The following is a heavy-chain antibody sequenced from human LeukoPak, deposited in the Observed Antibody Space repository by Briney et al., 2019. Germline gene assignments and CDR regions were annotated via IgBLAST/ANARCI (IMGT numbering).Heavy chain of an antibody. CDR2: ISSRGDST. V-gene: IGHV3-11*05. D-gene: IGHD1-26*01. J-gene: IGHJ4*02. CDR3: ARESSGTYYLKQ. Sequence: PGGSLRLSCAASGXTFSYSYMNWIRQAPGNGPEWVSSISSRGDSTNYADSVKGRFTISRDNAKNSLYLQMNSLRAEDTAVYYCARESSGTYYLKQWGQGTLVTVYS. CDR1: GXTFSYSY.